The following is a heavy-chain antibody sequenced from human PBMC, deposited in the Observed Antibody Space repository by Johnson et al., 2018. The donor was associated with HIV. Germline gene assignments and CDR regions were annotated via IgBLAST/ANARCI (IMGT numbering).Heavy chain of an antibody. V-gene: IGHV3-66*01. D-gene: IGHD6-13*01. CDR1: GFNFDDYG. Sequence: VQLVESGGGVVRPGGSLRLSCAPSGFNFDDYGMSWVRQAPGKGLEWVSVIYTGGSTYYADSVRGRFTISRDNSKNTLYLQMRSLRVEDTAIYYCARDGESQQLPLGDAFDVWGQGTMVTVSS. CDR2: IYTGGST. CDR3: ARDGESQQLPLGDAFDV. J-gene: IGHJ3*01.